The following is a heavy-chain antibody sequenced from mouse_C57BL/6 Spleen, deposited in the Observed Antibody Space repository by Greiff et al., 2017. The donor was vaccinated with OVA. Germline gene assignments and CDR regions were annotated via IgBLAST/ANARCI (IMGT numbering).Heavy chain of an antibody. CDR1: GYTFTSYW. CDR3: TRLITTISFFDY. J-gene: IGHJ2*01. Sequence: VQLQQSGTVLARPGASVKMSCKTSGYTFTSYWMHWVKQRPGQSLEWIGAIYPGNSDTSYNQKFKGKAKLTAVTSASTAYMELSSLTNEDSAVYYCTRLITTISFFDYWGQGTTLTVSS. V-gene: IGHV1-5*01. CDR2: IYPGNSDT. D-gene: IGHD1-1*01.